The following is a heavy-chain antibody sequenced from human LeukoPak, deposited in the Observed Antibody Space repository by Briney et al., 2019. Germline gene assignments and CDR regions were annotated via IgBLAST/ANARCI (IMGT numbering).Heavy chain of an antibody. J-gene: IGHJ4*02. D-gene: IGHD3-10*01. CDR3: ARGRARKVRGVSHFDY. V-gene: IGHV4-34*01. Sequence: PSDTLSLTCAVYGGSFSGYYWSWIRQPPGRGLEWIGEINHSGSTNYNPSLKSRVTISVDTSKNQFSLKLSSVTAADTAVYYCARGRARKVRGVSHFDYWGQGTLVTVSS. CDR2: INHSGST. CDR1: GGSFSGYY.